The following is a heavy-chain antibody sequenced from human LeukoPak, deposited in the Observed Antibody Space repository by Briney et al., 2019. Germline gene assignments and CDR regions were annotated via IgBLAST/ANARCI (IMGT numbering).Heavy chain of an antibody. CDR3: ARANPVYGDFDY. Sequence: GGSLRLSCAISGLTLNDNYMSWVRKAPGKGLEWVSLIFPDGQTYYADFVQGRFSISRAMSRNTLFLDMSSLRAEDTAVFFCARANPVYGDFDYWGQGTLVTVSS. D-gene: IGHD4-17*01. J-gene: IGHJ4*02. CDR1: GLTLNDNY. V-gene: IGHV3-53*01. CDR2: IFPDGQT.